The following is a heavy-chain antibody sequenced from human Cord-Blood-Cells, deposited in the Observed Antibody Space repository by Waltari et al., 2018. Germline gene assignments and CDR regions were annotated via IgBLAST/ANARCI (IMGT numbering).Heavy chain of an antibody. Sequence: QVQLVQSGSELKKPGASVKVSCKASGYTFTSYAMNWVLQAPGKGLEWMGWIQPHTGNPTYAQGFTGRFVFSLDSSVSTAYLQISSLKAEDTAVYYCARDQTDYYDSSGYYYYWGQGTLVTVSS. J-gene: IGHJ4*02. V-gene: IGHV7-4-1*02. CDR3: ARDQTDYYDSSGYYYY. D-gene: IGHD3-22*01. CDR2: IQPHTGNP. CDR1: GYTFTSYA.